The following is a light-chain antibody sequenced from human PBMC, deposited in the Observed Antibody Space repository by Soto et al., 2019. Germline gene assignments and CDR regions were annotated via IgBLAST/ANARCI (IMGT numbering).Light chain of an antibody. V-gene: IGLV2-14*01. J-gene: IGLJ3*02. Sequence: QSALTQPASVSGSPGQSITISCTGTTSDIGDYNYVSWYQQHPGKAPKIIIYEVFHRPSGVSNRFSGSKSGYTASLTISGLQNEAEADYYCSSYTGSSTLVFGGGTKVTVL. CDR3: SSYTGSSTLV. CDR2: EVF. CDR1: TSDIGDYNY.